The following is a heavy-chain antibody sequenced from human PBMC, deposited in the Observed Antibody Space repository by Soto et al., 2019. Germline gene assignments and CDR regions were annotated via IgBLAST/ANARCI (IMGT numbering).Heavy chain of an antibody. D-gene: IGHD3-22*01. Sequence: TGGSLRLSCAASGFTFSSYSMNWVRQAPGKGLEWVSSISSSSSYIYYADSVKGRFTISRDNAKNSLYLQMNSLRAEDTAVYYCARDFSGSYYYDSSGYLDYWGQGTLVTVSS. V-gene: IGHV3-21*01. CDR2: ISSSSSYI. J-gene: IGHJ4*02. CDR1: GFTFSSYS. CDR3: ARDFSGSYYYDSSGYLDY.